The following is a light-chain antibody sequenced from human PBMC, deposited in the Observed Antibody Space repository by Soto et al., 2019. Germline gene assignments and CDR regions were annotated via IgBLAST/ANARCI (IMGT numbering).Light chain of an antibody. J-gene: IGLJ1*01. CDR1: SSDVGSYNS. V-gene: IGLV2-18*02. Sequence: QSALTQPPSVSGSPGQSVTISCTGTSSDVGSYNSVSWYQQPPGTVPKLMIYEVSNRPSGVPDRFSGSKSGNTASLTISGLQAEDEADYYCSSYTTSNTYVFGPGTKVTVL. CDR2: EVS. CDR3: SSYTTSNTYV.